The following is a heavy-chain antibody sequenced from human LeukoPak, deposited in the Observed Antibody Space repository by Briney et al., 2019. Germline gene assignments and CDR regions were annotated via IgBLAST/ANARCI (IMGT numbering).Heavy chain of an antibody. CDR2: IYYSGST. V-gene: IGHV4-61*08. CDR1: GGSISSGGYY. J-gene: IGHJ6*02. Sequence: KPSETLSLTCTVSGGSISSGGYYWSWIRQPPGKGLEWIGYIYYSGSTNYNPSLKSRVTISVDTSKNQFSLKLSSVTAADTAVYYCARVIHDYRTYYDYYGMDVWGQGTTVTVSS. D-gene: IGHD4-11*01. CDR3: ARVIHDYRTYYDYYGMDV.